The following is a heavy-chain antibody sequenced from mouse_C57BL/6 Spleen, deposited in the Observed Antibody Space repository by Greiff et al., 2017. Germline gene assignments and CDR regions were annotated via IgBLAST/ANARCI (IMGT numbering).Heavy chain of an antibody. CDR1: GYAFSSYW. CDR3: AKATVVAPGAMDY. D-gene: IGHD1-1*01. Sequence: QVQLQQSGAELVKPGASVKISCKASGYAFSSYWMNWVKQRPGKGLEWIGQIYPGDGDTNYNGKFKGKATLTADKSSSTAYMQRSSRTSEDDAVYFCAKATVVAPGAMDYWGQGTSVTVSS. V-gene: IGHV1-80*01. J-gene: IGHJ4*01. CDR2: IYPGDGDT.